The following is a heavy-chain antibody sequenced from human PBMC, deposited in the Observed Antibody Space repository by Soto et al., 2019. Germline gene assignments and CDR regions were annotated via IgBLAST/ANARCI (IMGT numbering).Heavy chain of an antibody. J-gene: IGHJ6*02. CDR3: ARGGGVVVPAAIDYYYGMDV. CDR2: INPNSGGT. D-gene: IGHD2-2*02. Sequence: ASVKVSCKASGYTFTGYYMHWVRQAPGQGLEWMGWINPNSGGTNYAQKFQGWVTMTRDTSISTAYMELSRLRSDDTAVYYCARGGGVVVPAAIDYYYGMDVWGQGTTVTVSS. CDR1: GYTFTGYY. V-gene: IGHV1-2*04.